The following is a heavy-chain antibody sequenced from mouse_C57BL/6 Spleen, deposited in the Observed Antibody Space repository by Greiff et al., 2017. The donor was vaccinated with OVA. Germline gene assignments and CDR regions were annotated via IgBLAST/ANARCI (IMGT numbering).Heavy chain of an antibody. V-gene: IGHV1-85*01. CDR1: GYTFTSYD. D-gene: IGHD1-1*01. CDR3: ARAYYYGSSYGFAY. CDR2: IYPRDGST. J-gene: IGHJ3*01. Sequence: VQLQQSGPELVKPGASVKLSCKASGYTFTSYDINWVKQRPGQGLEWIGWIYPRDGSTKYNEKFKGKATLTVDTSSSTAYMELHSLTSEDSAVDFCARAYYYGSSYGFAYWGQGTLVTVSA.